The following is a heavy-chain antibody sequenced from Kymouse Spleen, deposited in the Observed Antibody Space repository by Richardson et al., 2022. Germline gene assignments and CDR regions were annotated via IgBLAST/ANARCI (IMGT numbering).Heavy chain of an antibody. D-gene: IGHD2-2*02. CDR3: ARWGYCSSTSCYVWFDP. J-gene: IGHJ5*02. CDR2: IYHSGST. V-gene: IGHV4-4*02. CDR1: GGSISSSNW. Sequence: QVQLQESGPGLVKPSGTLSLTCAVSGGSISSSNWWSWVRQPPGKGLEWIGEIYHSGSTNYNPSLKSRVTISVDKSKNQFSLKLSSVTAADTAVYYCARWGYCSSTSCYVWFDPWGQGTLVTVSS.